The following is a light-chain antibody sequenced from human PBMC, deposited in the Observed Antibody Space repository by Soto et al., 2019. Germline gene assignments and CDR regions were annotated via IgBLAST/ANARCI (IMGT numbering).Light chain of an antibody. CDR1: QSVSAK. CDR2: GAS. CDR3: QQYSSWPTIT. V-gene: IGKV3-15*01. J-gene: IGKJ2*01. Sequence: EIVMTQYPATLSLSAGERATLSCRASQSVSAKLAWYQHKPGQAPRLLIYGASTRATGIPARFSGSGSGTDFTLTISSLQSQDFAVYYCQQYSSWPTITFGQGTKVDIK.